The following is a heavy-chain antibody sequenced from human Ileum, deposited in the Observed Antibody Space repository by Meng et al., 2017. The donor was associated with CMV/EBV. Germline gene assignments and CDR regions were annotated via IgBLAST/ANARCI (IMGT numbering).Heavy chain of an antibody. D-gene: IGHD2-2*01. CDR2: INPSGGST. J-gene: IGHJ1*01. V-gene: IGHV1-46*01. CDR3: ARDCSSTSCYWEYFQH. Sequence: SGYTLTSYYMHWVRQAPGQGLEWMGIINPSGGSTSYAQKFQGRVTMTRDTSTSTVYMELSSLRSEDTAVYYCARDCSSTSCYWEYFQHWGQGTLVTVSS. CDR1: GYTLTSYY.